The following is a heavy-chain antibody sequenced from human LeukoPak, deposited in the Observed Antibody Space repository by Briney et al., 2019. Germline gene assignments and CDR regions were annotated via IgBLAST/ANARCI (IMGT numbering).Heavy chain of an antibody. V-gene: IGHV3-30*18. CDR2: ISYDGSNK. D-gene: IGHD2-2*01. Sequence: GGSLRLSCAASGFTFSSYGMHWVRQAPGKGLEWVAVISYDGSNKYYADSVKDRFTISRDNSKNTLYLQMNSLRAEDTAVYYCAKDGLSSFDYWGQGTLVTASS. CDR1: GFTFSSYG. CDR3: AKDGLSSFDY. J-gene: IGHJ4*02.